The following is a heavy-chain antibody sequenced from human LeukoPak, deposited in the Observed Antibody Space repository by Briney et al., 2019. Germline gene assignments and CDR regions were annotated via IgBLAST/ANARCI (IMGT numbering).Heavy chain of an antibody. J-gene: IGHJ4*02. CDR1: GYTFTSYA. V-gene: IGHV1-3*01. CDR3: ARGEGYDYVWGSYRYEDAFDI. Sequence: ASVKVSCKASGYTFTSYAMHWVRQAPGQRLEWMGWINAGNGNTKYSQKFQGRVTITRDTSASTAYMELSSLRSEDTAVYYCARGEGYDYVWGSYRYEDAFDIWGQGTLVTVSS. CDR2: INAGNGNT. D-gene: IGHD3-16*02.